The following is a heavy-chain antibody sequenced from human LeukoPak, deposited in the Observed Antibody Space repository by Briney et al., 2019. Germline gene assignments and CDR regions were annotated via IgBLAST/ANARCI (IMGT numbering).Heavy chain of an antibody. V-gene: IGHV4-59*01. D-gene: IGHD3-3*01. CDR1: GGSISSYY. CDR2: IYYSGST. Sequence: PSETLSLTCTVSGGSISSYYWSWIRQPPGKGLEWIGYIYYSGSTNYNPSLKSRVTISVDTSKNQFSLKLSSVTAADTAAYYCARDGRVRSHYYYYGMDVWGKGTTVTVSS. CDR3: ARDGRVRSHYYYYGMDV. J-gene: IGHJ6*04.